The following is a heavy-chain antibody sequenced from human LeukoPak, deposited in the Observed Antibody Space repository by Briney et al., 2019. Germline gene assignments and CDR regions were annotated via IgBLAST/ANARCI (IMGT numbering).Heavy chain of an antibody. J-gene: IGHJ6*03. CDR1: GFPFPDYG. D-gene: IGHD3-16*02. V-gene: IGHV3-20*03. CDR3: ASENIITFGGVIIQYYYYMDV. CDR2: INLNGGTT. Sequence: GGSLRLSYSPSGFPFPDYGMSWVRLAARKGLDWVSWINLNGGTTDYAVSVKGRFTISRDNAKSSLYLQMNSLRAEDTALYYCASENIITFGGVIIQYYYYMDVWGKGTTVTVSS.